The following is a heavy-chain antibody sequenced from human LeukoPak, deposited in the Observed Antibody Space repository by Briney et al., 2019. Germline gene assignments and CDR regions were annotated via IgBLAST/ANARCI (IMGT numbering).Heavy chain of an antibody. Sequence: EASVKVSRKTSVYTFTDYDVHWVRQAPGQGLEWMGWINPNSATTNYAQRLQGRVTFTRDTSLSVAYMELSSLTSEDAAVYFCARGDFGETNTAFDVWGQGTLVAVSS. J-gene: IGHJ3*01. V-gene: IGHV1-8*03. CDR1: VYTFTDYD. CDR2: INPNSATT. D-gene: IGHD4-17*01. CDR3: ARGDFGETNTAFDV.